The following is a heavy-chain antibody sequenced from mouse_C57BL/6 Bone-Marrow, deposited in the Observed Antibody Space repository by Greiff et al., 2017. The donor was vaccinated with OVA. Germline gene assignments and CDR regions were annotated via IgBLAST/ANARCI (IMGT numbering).Heavy chain of an antibody. D-gene: IGHD2-3*01. J-gene: IGHJ4*01. CDR1: GYTFTSYW. Sequence: QVHVKQPGAELVRPGTSVKLSCKASGYTFTSYWMHWVKQRPGQGLEWIGVIDPSDSYTNYNQKFKGKATLTVDTSSSTAYMQLSSLTSEDSAVYYCARDDGYYGYAMDYWGQGTSVTVSS. CDR3: ARDDGYYGYAMDY. CDR2: IDPSDSYT. V-gene: IGHV1-59*01.